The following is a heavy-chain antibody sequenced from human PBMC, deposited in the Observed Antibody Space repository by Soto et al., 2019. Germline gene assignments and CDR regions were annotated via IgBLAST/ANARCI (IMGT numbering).Heavy chain of an antibody. J-gene: IGHJ3*02. Sequence: QVQLVQSGTEVKKPGSSVKVSCKTSGGTFSSFPIAWVRQAPGQGLEWVGGIIPVLGAPSYAQTFQGRVTITADESTSAAYLELSSLRSDDTAVYYCARGRGYSGDDLQEDGFDIWGQGTMVTVS. V-gene: IGHV1-69*01. CDR2: IIPVLGAP. CDR1: GGTFSSFP. D-gene: IGHD5-12*01. CDR3: ARGRGYSGDDLQEDGFDI.